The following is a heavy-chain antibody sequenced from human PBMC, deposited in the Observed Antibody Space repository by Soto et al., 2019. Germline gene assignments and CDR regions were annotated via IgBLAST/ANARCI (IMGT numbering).Heavy chain of an antibody. CDR1: GFSFSSYA. V-gene: IGHV3-30-3*01. CDR2: ISFNGNSL. Sequence: GPLRLCCTASGFSFSSYAMHWIRQIPGKGLEWVAVISFNGNSLHYADSVKDRFTISRDNSKSTLYLQMNNMRTEDTAVYYCARTFDTITYYFDYWGQGTLVTVSS. CDR3: ARTFDTITYYFDY. D-gene: IGHD3-9*01. J-gene: IGHJ4*02.